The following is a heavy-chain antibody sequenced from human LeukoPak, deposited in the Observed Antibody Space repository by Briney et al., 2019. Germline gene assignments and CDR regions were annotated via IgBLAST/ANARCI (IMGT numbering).Heavy chain of an antibody. CDR3: AREVQYYYDSSGYSDY. V-gene: IGHV4-59*01. D-gene: IGHD3-22*01. J-gene: IGHJ4*02. CDR2: IYYSGST. Sequence: SETLSLTCTVSGGSISSYYWSWIRQPPGKGLEWIGYIYYSGSTNYNPSLKSRVTISVDTSKNQFSLKLSSVTAADTAVYYCAREVQYYYDSSGYSDYWGPGTLVTVSS. CDR1: GGSISSYY.